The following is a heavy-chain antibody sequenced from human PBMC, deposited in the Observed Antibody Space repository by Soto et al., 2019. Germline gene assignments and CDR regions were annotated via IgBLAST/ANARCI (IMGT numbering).Heavy chain of an antibody. CDR3: ARDILDCTNGVCAFGYGMDV. V-gene: IGHV1-69*13. J-gene: IGHJ6*02. D-gene: IGHD2-8*01. Sequence: GASVKVSCKASGGTFSSYAISWVRQAPGQGLEWMGGIIPIFGTANYAQKFQGRVTITADESTSTAYMELSSLRSEDTAVYYCARDILDCTNGVCAFGYGMDVWGQGTTVTVSS. CDR1: GGTFSSYA. CDR2: IIPIFGTA.